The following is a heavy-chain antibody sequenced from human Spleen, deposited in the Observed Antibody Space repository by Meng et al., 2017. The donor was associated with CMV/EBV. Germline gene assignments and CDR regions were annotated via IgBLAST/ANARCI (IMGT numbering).Heavy chain of an antibody. CDR2: TIPTLDIT. CDR1: GGTFSSYT. Sequence: SVKVSCKASGGTFSSYTISWVRQVPGQGLEWMGGTIPTLDITYYAQKFRGRVTITADKSTSTAYMELSSLRSGDTAMYYCARDDGYLLNDWGQGTRVTVSS. V-gene: IGHV1-69*10. D-gene: IGHD5-18*01. CDR3: ARDDGYLLND. J-gene: IGHJ4*02.